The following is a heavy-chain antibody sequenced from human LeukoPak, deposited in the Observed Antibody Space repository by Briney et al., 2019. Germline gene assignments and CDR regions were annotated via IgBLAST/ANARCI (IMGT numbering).Heavy chain of an antibody. CDR3: AKDVGRATDAFDI. J-gene: IGHJ3*02. Sequence: GGSLRLSCAASGFTFSSYAMSWVRQAPGKGLEWVSAISGSGGSTYYADSVKGRLTISRDNSKNTLYLQMNSLRAEDTAVYYCAKDVGRATDAFDIWGQGAMVTVSS. CDR1: GFTFSSYA. CDR2: ISGSGGST. V-gene: IGHV3-23*01.